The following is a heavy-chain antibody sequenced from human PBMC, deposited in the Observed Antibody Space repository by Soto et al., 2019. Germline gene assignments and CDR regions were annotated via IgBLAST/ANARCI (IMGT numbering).Heavy chain of an antibody. CDR2: IWYDGSNK. J-gene: IGHJ4*02. V-gene: IGHV3-33*06. D-gene: IGHD3-22*01. CDR3: AKDQALMLVVVIAFDY. Sequence: HPGGSLRLSCAASGFTFSSYGMHWVRQAPGKGLEWVAVIWYDGSNKYYADSVKGRFTISRDNSKNTLYLQMNSLRAEDTAVYYCAKDQALMLVVVIAFDYWGQGTLVTVSS. CDR1: GFTFSSYG.